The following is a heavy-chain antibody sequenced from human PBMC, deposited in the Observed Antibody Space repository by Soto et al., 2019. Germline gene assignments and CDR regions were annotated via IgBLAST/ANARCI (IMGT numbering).Heavy chain of an antibody. CDR2: IYYIGTA. CDR1: SGSISSRAYY. D-gene: IGHD3-22*01. Sequence: SETLSLTCSVSSGSISSRAYYWGWIRQPPGKGLEWIGSIYYIGTAYYNASLKSRVTLLEDTSKNEFSLKMTSVTAADTATYYCVLSSGYYNNWFDSWGQGTVVTVSS. J-gene: IGHJ5*01. V-gene: IGHV4-39*01. CDR3: VLSSGYYNNWFDS.